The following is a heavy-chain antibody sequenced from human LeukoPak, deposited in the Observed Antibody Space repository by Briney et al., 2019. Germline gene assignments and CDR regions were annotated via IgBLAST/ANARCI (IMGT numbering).Heavy chain of an antibody. CDR1: GYSISSGYY. D-gene: IGHD4-17*01. V-gene: IGHV4-38-2*02. Sequence: SETLSLTCTVSGYSISSGYYWGWIRQPPGKGLEWIGCIYHSGSAYYNPSLKSRVTISVDTSKNQFSLKVSSVTAADTAVYYCASTITVTTVYWGQGTLVTVS. CDR2: IYHSGSA. J-gene: IGHJ4*02. CDR3: ASTITVTTVY.